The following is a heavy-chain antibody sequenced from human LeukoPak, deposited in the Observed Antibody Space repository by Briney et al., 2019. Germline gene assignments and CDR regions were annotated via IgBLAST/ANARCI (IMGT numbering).Heavy chain of an antibody. V-gene: IGHV4-31*03. CDR3: ARGRGGSYPFDY. CDR2: IYYSGST. D-gene: IGHD1-26*01. J-gene: IGHJ4*02. Sequence: SETLSLTCTVSGGSISNGGYYWSWIRQHPGKGLEWIGYIYYSGSTYYNPSLKSRVTISVDTSKNQFSLKLSSVTAADTAVYYCARGRGGSYPFDYWGQGTLVTVSS. CDR1: GGSISNGGYY.